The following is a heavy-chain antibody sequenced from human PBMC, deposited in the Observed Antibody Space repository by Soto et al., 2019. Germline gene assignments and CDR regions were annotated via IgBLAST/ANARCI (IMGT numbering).Heavy chain of an antibody. D-gene: IGHD3-10*01. CDR3: ARGPPMVRGPTSWFDP. CDR1: GGSFSGYY. V-gene: IGHV4-34*01. J-gene: IGHJ5*02. Sequence: SETLSLTCAVYGGSFSGYYWTWIRQPTGTGLEWIGEINHSGSTNYNPSLKSRVTISVDTSKNQFSLKLTSVTAADTAVYYCARGPPMVRGPTSWFDPWGQGTLVTVSS. CDR2: INHSGST.